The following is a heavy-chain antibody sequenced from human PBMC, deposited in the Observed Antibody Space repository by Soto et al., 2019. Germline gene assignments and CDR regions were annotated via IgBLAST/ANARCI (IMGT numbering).Heavy chain of an antibody. CDR2: ISWNSGSI. V-gene: IGHV3-9*01. Sequence: GGSLRLSCAASGFTFSSYAMSWVRQAPGKGLEWVSAISWNSGSIGYADSMKGRFTISRDNAKNSLYLQMNSLRAEDTALYYCAKDRLYGDYYFDYWGQGTLVTVSS. CDR3: AKDRLYGDYYFDY. CDR1: GFTFSSYA. J-gene: IGHJ4*02. D-gene: IGHD4-17*01.